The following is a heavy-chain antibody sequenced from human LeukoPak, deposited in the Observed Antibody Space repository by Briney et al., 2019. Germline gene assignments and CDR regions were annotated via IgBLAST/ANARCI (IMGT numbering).Heavy chain of an antibody. Sequence: PGGSLRLSCTGSGFTFGDYAMSWVRQAPGKGREGVGYIRSKPYGGTTKYAASVKGRFTISRDESKSIAYLQMNSLKSEDTAVYYCTKEYCNGGSCYFVFDYWGQGTLVTVSS. V-gene: IGHV3-49*04. CDR1: GFTFGDYA. CDR2: IRSKPYGGTT. J-gene: IGHJ4*02. CDR3: TKEYCNGGSCYFVFDY. D-gene: IGHD2-15*01.